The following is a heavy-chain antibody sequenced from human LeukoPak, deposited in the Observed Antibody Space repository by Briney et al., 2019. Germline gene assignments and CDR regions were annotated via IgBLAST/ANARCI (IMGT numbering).Heavy chain of an antibody. Sequence: GSLSLSCAASGFTFSNYDMHWVRQATGKGLEWVSAIDPAGDTYYPYSVKGRFTISRENAKNSLYLQMNSLRAGDTAVYYCARGRSSIAAAGTEWFDPWGQGTLVTVSS. V-gene: IGHV3-13*04. J-gene: IGHJ5*02. CDR1: GFTFSNYD. D-gene: IGHD6-13*01. CDR2: IDPAGDT. CDR3: ARGRSSIAAAGTEWFDP.